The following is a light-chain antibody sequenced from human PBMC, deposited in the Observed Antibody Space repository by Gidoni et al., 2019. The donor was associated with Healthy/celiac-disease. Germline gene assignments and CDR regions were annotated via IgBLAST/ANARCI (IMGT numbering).Light chain of an antibody. CDR2: DAS. CDR1: QEISNY. V-gene: IGKV1-33*01. CDR3: QQYDNLTPMYT. J-gene: IGKJ2*01. Sequence: IQLPQSPSSLSASVGDSLTITCQASQEISNYLNWYQQKPGKAPKLLIYDASNLETGVPSRLSGRGVGKDLTLTIRSVQPEDSATDYSQQYDNLTPMYTFGQGTKLEIK.